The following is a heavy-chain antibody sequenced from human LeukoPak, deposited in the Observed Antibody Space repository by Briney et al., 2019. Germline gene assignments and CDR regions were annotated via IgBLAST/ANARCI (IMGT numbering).Heavy chain of an antibody. CDR1: GFTFNNYG. V-gene: IGHV3-30*18. Sequence: GGSLRLSCAASGFTFNNYGMHYVRQAPGKGLEWVAVISDDGRNKNYADSVKGLFTISRDNSNNTLYLQMNSLRAEDTGVYYCAKDRETTASGTFDYWGQGTLVTVSS. CDR2: ISDDGRNK. D-gene: IGHD6-13*01. CDR3: AKDRETTASGTFDY. J-gene: IGHJ4*02.